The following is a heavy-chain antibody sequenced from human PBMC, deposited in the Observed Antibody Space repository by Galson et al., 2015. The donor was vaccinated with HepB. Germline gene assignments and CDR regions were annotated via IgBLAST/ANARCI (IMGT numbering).Heavy chain of an antibody. CDR3: AKAGSDYVDY. V-gene: IGHV3-30*18. CDR1: GFTFSRYG. D-gene: IGHD3-10*01. Sequence: SLRLSCAASGFTFSRYGMHWVRQAPGKGLEWVAVISYDGSNKYYADSVKGRFTISRDNSKNTLYLQMNSLRAEDTAVYYCAKAGSDYVDYWGQGTLVTVSS. J-gene: IGHJ4*02. CDR2: ISYDGSNK.